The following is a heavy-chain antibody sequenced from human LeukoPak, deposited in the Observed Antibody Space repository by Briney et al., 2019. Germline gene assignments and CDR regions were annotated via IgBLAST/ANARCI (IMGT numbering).Heavy chain of an antibody. Sequence: GGSLRLSCAASGFTFSSYGMHWVRQAPGKGLEWAAFIRYDGSNKYYADSVKGRFTISRDNSKNTLYLQMNSLRAEDTAVYYCATELITMVRGVIISWDYWGQGTLVTVSS. J-gene: IGHJ4*02. CDR3: ATELITMVRGVIISWDY. V-gene: IGHV3-30*02. D-gene: IGHD3-10*01. CDR1: GFTFSSYG. CDR2: IRYDGSNK.